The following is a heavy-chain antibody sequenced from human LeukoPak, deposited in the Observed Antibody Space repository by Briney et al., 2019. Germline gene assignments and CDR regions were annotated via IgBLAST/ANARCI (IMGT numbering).Heavy chain of an antibody. J-gene: IGHJ6*03. V-gene: IGHV3-48*03. D-gene: IGHD2-2*01. CDR3: AKDISTLYYYYMDV. Sequence: PGGSLRLSCAASGFTFSSYEMNWVRQAPGKGLEWVSYISSSGSTIYYADSVKGRFTISRDNSKNTLYLQMNSLRAEDTAVYYRAKDISTLYYYYMDVWGKGTTVTISS. CDR2: ISSSGSTI. CDR1: GFTFSSYE.